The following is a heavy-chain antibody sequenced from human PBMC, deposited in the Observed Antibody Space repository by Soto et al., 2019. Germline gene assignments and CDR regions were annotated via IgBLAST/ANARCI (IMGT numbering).Heavy chain of an antibody. CDR3: ATLPITIFGVVPDAFDI. D-gene: IGHD3-3*01. Sequence: ASVKVSCKVSGYTLTELSMHWVRQAPGKGLEWMGGFDPEDGETIYAQKFQGRVTMTEDTSTDTAYMELGSLRSEDTAVYYCATLPITIFGVVPDAFDIWGQGTMVTVSS. V-gene: IGHV1-24*01. CDR2: FDPEDGET. CDR1: GYTLTELS. J-gene: IGHJ3*02.